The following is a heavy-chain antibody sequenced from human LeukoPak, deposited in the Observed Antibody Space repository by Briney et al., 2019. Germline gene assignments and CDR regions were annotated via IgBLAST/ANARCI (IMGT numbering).Heavy chain of an antibody. CDR2: INHSGST. CDR3: ARVRSGWYSSAGWFDP. Sequence: PGGSLRLSCAASGFTFSSYWMSWVRQPPGKGLEWIGEINHSGSTNYNPSLKSRVTISVDTSKNQFSLKLSSVTAADTAVYYCARVRSGWYSSAGWFDPWGQGTLVTVSS. V-gene: IGHV4-34*01. D-gene: IGHD6-19*01. J-gene: IGHJ5*02. CDR1: GFTFSSYW.